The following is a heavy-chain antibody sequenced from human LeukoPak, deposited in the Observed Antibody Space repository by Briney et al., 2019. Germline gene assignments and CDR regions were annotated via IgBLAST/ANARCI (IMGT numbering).Heavy chain of an antibody. V-gene: IGHV1-2*02. J-gene: IGHJ4*02. CDR1: GYTFTSYY. CDR3: ARDPYYGSWYYFDY. D-gene: IGHD3-10*01. Sequence: ASVKVSCKASGYTFTSYYMHWVRQAPGQGLEWMGWINPNSGGTNYAQKFQGRVTMTRDTSISTAYMELSSLGSEDTAVYYCARDPYYGSWYYFDYWGQGTLVTVSS. CDR2: INPNSGGT.